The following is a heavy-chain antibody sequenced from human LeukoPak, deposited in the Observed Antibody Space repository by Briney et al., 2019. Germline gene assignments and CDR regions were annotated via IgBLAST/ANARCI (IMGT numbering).Heavy chain of an antibody. CDR1: GGSISSYY. J-gene: IGHJ4*02. CDR2: IYYSGST. V-gene: IGHV4-59*01. Sequence: PSETLSLTCTVSGGSISSYYWSWIRQPPGKGLEWIGYIYYSGSTNYNPSLKSRVTISVDTSKNQFSLKLSSVTAADTAVYYCAREREGYFDYWGQGTLVTVSS. D-gene: IGHD1-26*01. CDR3: AREREGYFDY.